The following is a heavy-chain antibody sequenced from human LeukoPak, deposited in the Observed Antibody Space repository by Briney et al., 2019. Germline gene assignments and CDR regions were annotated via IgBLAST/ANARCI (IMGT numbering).Heavy chain of an antibody. Sequence: GGSLRLSCAASGFTFSSYAMHWVRQAPGKGLEWVAVISYDGSNKYYADSVKRRFTISRDNSKNTLYLQMNSLRAEDTAVYYCARTGCSSTSCPEPFDYWGQGTLVTVSS. CDR3: ARTGCSSTSCPEPFDY. D-gene: IGHD2-2*01. CDR2: ISYDGSNK. CDR1: GFTFSSYA. J-gene: IGHJ4*02. V-gene: IGHV3-30*01.